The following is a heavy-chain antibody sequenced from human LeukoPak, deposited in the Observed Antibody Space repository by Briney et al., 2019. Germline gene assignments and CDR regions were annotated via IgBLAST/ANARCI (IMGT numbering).Heavy chain of an antibody. D-gene: IGHD6-19*01. Sequence: PSETLSLTCTVSGGSISSSGYYWGWIRQPPGKGLEWIGSIYYSGDTYYNPSLKSRRVTISVDTSKNQFSLRLSSVTAADTAAYYCARHQWHYYYYMGVWGKGSTVTVSS. CDR2: IYYSGDT. V-gene: IGHV4-39*01. CDR3: ARHQWHYYYYMGV. J-gene: IGHJ6*03. CDR1: GGSISSSGYY.